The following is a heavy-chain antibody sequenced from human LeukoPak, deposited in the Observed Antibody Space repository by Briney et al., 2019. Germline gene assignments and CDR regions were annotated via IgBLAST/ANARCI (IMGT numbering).Heavy chain of an antibody. CDR3: ARRVTYGNTFDS. CDR2: IYYTGTT. CDR1: GDSTSSTLYF. Sequence: PSETLSLTCTVSGDSTSSTLYFWGWIRQPPGKGLERIGHIYYTGTTYYNPSLKSRATISVDTSKNQFSLKLNSVTAADTATYYCARRVTYGNTFDSWGQGTLVTVSS. V-gene: IGHV4-39*01. D-gene: IGHD5-24*01. J-gene: IGHJ4*02.